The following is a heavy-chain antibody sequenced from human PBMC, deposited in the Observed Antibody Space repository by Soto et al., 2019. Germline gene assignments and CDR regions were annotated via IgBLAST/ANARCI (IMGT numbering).Heavy chain of an antibody. CDR3: AREAGGPDYASDV. CDR2: LGFDGVGR. Sequence: GGSLRLSGAASGFTFSSYCIHWVRQTPCKGLEWVAVLGFDGVGRYYADSVKGRFTISRDNSKNTLDLQMDSLRVEDTALYYCAREAGGPDYASDVWGQGTTVTVSS. J-gene: IGHJ6*02. D-gene: IGHD3-16*01. CDR1: GFTFSSYC. V-gene: IGHV3-33*01.